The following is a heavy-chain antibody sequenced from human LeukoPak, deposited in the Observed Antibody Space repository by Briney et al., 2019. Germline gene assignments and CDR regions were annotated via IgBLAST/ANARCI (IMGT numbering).Heavy chain of an antibody. Sequence: SETLSLTCAVYGGSFSGYYWSWIRQPPGKGLEWIGEINHSGSTNYNPSLKSRVTISVDTSKNQFSLKLSSVTAADTAVYYCARVAYDSSGYYYAWFGPWGQGTLVTVSS. V-gene: IGHV4-34*01. CDR2: INHSGST. CDR3: ARVAYDSSGYYYAWFGP. J-gene: IGHJ5*02. CDR1: GGSFSGYY. D-gene: IGHD3-22*01.